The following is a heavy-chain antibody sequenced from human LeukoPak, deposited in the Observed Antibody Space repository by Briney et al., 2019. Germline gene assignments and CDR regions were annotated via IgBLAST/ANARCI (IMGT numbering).Heavy chain of an antibody. CDR3: ARLYCSGGSCKNHYYYYYMDV. CDR2: IYYSGST. D-gene: IGHD2-15*01. J-gene: IGHJ6*03. CDR1: GGSISSYY. Sequence: SSETLSLTCTVSGGSISSYYWSWIRQPPGKGLEWIGYIYYSGSTNYNPSLKSRVTISVDTSKNQFSLKLSSVTAADTAVYYCARLYCSGGSCKNHYYYYYMDVWGKGTTVTVSS. V-gene: IGHV4-59*01.